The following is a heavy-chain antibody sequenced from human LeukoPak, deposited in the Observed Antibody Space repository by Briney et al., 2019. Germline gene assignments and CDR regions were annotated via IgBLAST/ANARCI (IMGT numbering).Heavy chain of an antibody. D-gene: IGHD3-9*01. Sequence: PSETLSLTCAVYGGTFSGYYWSWIRQPPGKGLEWIGEINHSGSTNYNPSLKSRVTISVDTSKNQFSLKLSPVTAADTAVYYCARYQEAYYDILTGQKIPSYYFDYWGQGTLVTVSS. CDR2: INHSGST. J-gene: IGHJ4*02. CDR3: ARYQEAYYDILTGQKIPSYYFDY. V-gene: IGHV4-34*01. CDR1: GGTFSGYY.